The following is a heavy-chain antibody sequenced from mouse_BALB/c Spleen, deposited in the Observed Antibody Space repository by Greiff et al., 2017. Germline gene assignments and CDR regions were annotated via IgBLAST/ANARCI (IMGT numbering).Heavy chain of an antibody. J-gene: IGHJ3*01. CDR1: GYTFTSYW. V-gene: IGHV1S81*02. Sequence: VQLQQPGAELVKPGASVKLSCKASGYTFTSYWMHWVKQRPGQGLEWIGEINPSNGRTNYNEKFKSKATLTVDKSSSTAYMQLSSLTSEDSAVYYCANWDPLFAYWGQGTLVTVSA. D-gene: IGHD4-1*02. CDR2: INPSNGRT. CDR3: ANWDPLFAY.